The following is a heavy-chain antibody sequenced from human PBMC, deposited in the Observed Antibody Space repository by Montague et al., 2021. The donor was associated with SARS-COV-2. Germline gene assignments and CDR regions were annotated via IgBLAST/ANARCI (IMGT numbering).Heavy chain of an antibody. CDR1: GGSFSGFY. CDR2: INHSGST. Sequence: SETLSLTCAVYGGSFSGFYWSWICLPQGKGMERIGEINHSGSTNYNPSPTSRVTISVDTSKNQYSLKLSPVTAADTAVYYCARWRPSSSWLYYYYYGMDVWGQGTTVTVSS. D-gene: IGHD6-13*01. CDR3: ARWRPSSSWLYYYYYGMDV. V-gene: IGHV4-34*01. J-gene: IGHJ6*02.